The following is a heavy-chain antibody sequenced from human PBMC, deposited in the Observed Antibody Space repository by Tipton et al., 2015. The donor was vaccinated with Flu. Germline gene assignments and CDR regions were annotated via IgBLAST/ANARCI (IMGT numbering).Heavy chain of an antibody. CDR3: ARLKLFALVNHSYYYGLDV. CDR1: GDSISRFY. D-gene: IGHD3/OR15-3a*01. CDR2: SGST. Sequence: TLSLTCTVSGDSISRFYWSWIRQPPGKGLEWIGYSGSTNYNPSLKNRVTISLDTSKNQFSLQLKSVTASDTAAYYCARLKLFALVNHSYYYGLDVWGQGTTVTVS. J-gene: IGHJ6*02. V-gene: IGHV4-59*08.